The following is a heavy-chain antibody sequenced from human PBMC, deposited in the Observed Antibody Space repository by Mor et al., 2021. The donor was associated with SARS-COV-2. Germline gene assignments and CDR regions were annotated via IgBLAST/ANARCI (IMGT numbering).Heavy chain of an antibody. Sequence: KGLVWVSRINSDGSSTSYADSVKGRFTISRDNAKNTLYLQMNSLRAEDTAVYYCARSHSGYDYGFDYWGQGTLVTVS. V-gene: IGHV3-74*01. J-gene: IGHJ4*02. CDR3: ARSHSGYDYGFDY. D-gene: IGHD5-12*01. CDR2: INSDGSST.